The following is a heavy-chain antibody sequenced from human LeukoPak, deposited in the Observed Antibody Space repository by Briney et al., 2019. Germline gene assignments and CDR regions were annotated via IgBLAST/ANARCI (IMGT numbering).Heavy chain of an antibody. CDR1: GFTFSSYN. CDR3: AKEVPGPVWLPYFDY. Sequence: GGSLRLSCAASGFTFSSYNMNWVRQAPGKGLEWVSSITSGSSYRFYADSVKGRFTISRDSAKNSLYLQMNSLRAEDTAVYYCAKEVPGPVWLPYFDYWGQGTLVTVSS. J-gene: IGHJ4*02. V-gene: IGHV3-21*01. CDR2: ITSGSSYR. D-gene: IGHD5-24*01.